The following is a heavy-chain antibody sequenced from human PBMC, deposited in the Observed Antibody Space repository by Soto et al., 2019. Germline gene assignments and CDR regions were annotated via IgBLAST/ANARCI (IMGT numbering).Heavy chain of an antibody. J-gene: IGHJ3*02. CDR1: GYTLTELS. Sequence: GASVKVSCKVPGYTLTELSIHWVRQAPGKGLEWMGGFDPEDGQTVYVQKFQGRVTMTEDTSTDTAYMQLSSLRSEDTAVYYCAREGYTFGPGAVKRAFDIWGQETVVTFSS. CDR3: AREGYTFGPGAVKRAFDI. D-gene: IGHD1-1*01. CDR2: FDPEDGQT. V-gene: IGHV1-24*01.